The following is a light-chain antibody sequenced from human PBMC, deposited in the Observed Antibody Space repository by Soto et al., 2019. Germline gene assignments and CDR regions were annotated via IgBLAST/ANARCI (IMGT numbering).Light chain of an antibody. Sequence: EIVLTQSPGTLSLSPGERATLSCRASQSVSSNYLAWYQQKPGQAPRLLIYGASSRATGIPDRFSGSGSGTDFTLTISRLEPEDFAVYYCQQYDSSPLLTFGPGTKVDIK. CDR1: QSVSSNY. J-gene: IGKJ3*01. CDR3: QQYDSSPLLT. CDR2: GAS. V-gene: IGKV3-20*01.